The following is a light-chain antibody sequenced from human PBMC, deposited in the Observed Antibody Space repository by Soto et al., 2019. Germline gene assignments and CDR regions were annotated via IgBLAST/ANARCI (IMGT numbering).Light chain of an antibody. CDR1: RSNIGAGYD. CDR3: QSYDTSLNYV. CDR2: DNN. J-gene: IGLJ1*01. Sequence: QSVLTQPPSVSGAPGQRVTISCTGSRSNIGAGYDIYWYQQLPGTAPKLLIYDNNNRPSGVPDRFSGSNSGTSASLAITGLQAEDEADYYCQSYDTSLNYVFGTGTKVTVL. V-gene: IGLV1-40*01.